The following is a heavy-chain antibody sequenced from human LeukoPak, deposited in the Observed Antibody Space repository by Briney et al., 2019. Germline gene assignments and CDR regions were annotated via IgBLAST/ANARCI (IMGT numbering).Heavy chain of an antibody. CDR1: GFAFSNFW. V-gene: IGHV3-7*04. J-gene: IGHJ4*02. CDR3: ARGDDFSGDH. Sequence: GGSLRLSCAVSGFAFSNFWMSWVRQAPGRGLEWVANIHPEGNEKYHVESVKGRFTISRDNAKNSLFLQMNGLRVEDTAVYYCARGDDFSGDHWGQGTLVTVSS. CDR2: IHPEGNEK. D-gene: IGHD1-1*01.